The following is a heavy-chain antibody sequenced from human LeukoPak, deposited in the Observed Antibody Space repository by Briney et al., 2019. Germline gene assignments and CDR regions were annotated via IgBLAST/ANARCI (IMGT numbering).Heavy chain of an antibody. D-gene: IGHD2-2*01. CDR1: GYSFTSYW. V-gene: IGHV5-51*01. J-gene: IGHJ3*02. CDR2: IYPGDSDT. Sequence: GESLKISCKGSGYSFTSYWIGWVRQMPGKGLEWMGIIYPGDSDTRYSPSFQGQVTISADKSISTAYLQWSSLKASDTAMYYCARGVVPAAPPDAFDIWGQGTMVTVSS. CDR3: ARGVVPAAPPDAFDI.